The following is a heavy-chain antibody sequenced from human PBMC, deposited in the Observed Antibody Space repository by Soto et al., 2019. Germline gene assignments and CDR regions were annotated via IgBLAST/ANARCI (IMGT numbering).Heavy chain of an antibody. J-gene: IGHJ6*02. CDR3: ASSATTADYYYGMDV. CDR2: INAGNGNT. D-gene: IGHD1-26*01. V-gene: IGHV1-3*01. CDR1: GYTFTNYA. Sequence: ASVKVSCKASGYTFTNYAMHWVRQAPGQRLEWMGWINAGNGNTKYSQKFQGRVTITRDTSASTAYMELSSLRSEDTAVYYCASSATTADYYYGMDVWGQGTTVTVSS.